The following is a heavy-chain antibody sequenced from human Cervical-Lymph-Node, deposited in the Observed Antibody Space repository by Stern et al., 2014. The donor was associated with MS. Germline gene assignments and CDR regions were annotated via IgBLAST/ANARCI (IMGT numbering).Heavy chain of an antibody. CDR2: VYHTGST. CDR1: GGSMPDYY. V-gene: IGHV4-59*01. J-gene: IGHJ4*02. Sequence: QVQLQESGPGLVRPSETLSLTCNVSGGSMPDYYWSWIRQPPGKGLEWIGYVYHTGSTSYNPALKSRVTMSIDTSKSQFALKVNSVTTADTAVYYCARGGRMASMFYWGQGTLVTVSS. D-gene: IGHD5-24*01. CDR3: ARGGRMASMFY.